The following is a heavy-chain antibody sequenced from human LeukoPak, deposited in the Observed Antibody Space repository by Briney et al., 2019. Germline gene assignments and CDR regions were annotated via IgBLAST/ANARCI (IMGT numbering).Heavy chain of an antibody. V-gene: IGHV3-49*04. Sequence: GGSLRLSCTASGFTFGDYAMSWVRQAPGKGLEWVGFIRSKAYGGTTEYAASVKGRYTISRDDSKSIAYLQMNSLKTEDTAVYYCTRELNWNDPFDYWGQGTLVTVSS. J-gene: IGHJ4*02. CDR2: IRSKAYGGTT. CDR1: GFTFGDYA. CDR3: TRELNWNDPFDY. D-gene: IGHD1-1*01.